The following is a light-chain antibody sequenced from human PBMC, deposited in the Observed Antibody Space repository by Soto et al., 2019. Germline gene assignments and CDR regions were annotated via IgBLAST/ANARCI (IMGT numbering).Light chain of an antibody. CDR3: LQYGSSSRT. CDR1: QSVSN. V-gene: IGKV3-20*01. J-gene: IGKJ1*01. CDR2: STS. Sequence: VVVTQSPGTLSLSPGERATLSCRASQSVSNLAWYQQKPGQAPRLLIFSTSNRATGVPDRFSGGGSGTDFTLTITGLEPEDVAVYYCLQYGSSSRTFGQGNRVEI.